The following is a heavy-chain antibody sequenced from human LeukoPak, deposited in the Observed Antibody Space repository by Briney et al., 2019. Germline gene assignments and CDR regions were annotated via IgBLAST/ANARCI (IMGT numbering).Heavy chain of an antibody. Sequence: ASVKVSCKASGYTFTSYGISWVRQAPGQGLEWMGWISAYNGNTNYAQKLQGRVTMTTDTSTSAAYMELRSLRSDDTAVYYCARALDYGDYADYWGQGTLVTVSS. CDR1: GYTFTSYG. CDR3: ARALDYGDYADY. D-gene: IGHD4-17*01. V-gene: IGHV1-18*01. J-gene: IGHJ4*02. CDR2: ISAYNGNT.